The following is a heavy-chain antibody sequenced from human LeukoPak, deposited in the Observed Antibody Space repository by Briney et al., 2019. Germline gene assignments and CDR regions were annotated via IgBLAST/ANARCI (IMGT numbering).Heavy chain of an antibody. J-gene: IGHJ6*03. D-gene: IGHD1-20*01. V-gene: IGHV1-2*02. CDR3: ASNWNYYYYMDV. CDR1: GYTFTGYY. CDR2: INPNSGGT. Sequence: VSVKVSCKASGYTFTGYYMHWVRQAPGQGLEWMGWINPNSGGTNYAQKFQGRVTMTRDTSISTAYMELSRLRSDDTAVYYCASNWNYYYYMDVWGKGTTVTVSS.